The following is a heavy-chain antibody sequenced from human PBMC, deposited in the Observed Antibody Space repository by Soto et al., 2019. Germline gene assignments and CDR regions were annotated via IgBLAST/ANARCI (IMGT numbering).Heavy chain of an antibody. Sequence: PSETLSLTCAVSCYSVSGGFYWAWIRQRPGKGLEWIGNIYHSGSAHYNPSLKSRVTMSVDTSKNNFSLRLTSATAADTDVYYCARVTIFEYWFDTWGQGILVTVSS. CDR3: ARVTIFEYWFDT. CDR2: IYHSGSA. V-gene: IGHV4-38-2*01. D-gene: IGHD3-3*01. J-gene: IGHJ5*02. CDR1: CYSVSGGFY.